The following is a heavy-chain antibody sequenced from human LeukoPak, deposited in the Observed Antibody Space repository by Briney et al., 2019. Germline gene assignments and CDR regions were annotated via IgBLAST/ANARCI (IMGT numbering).Heavy chain of an antibody. J-gene: IGHJ4*02. CDR1: GFTFSNFW. CDR3: ARPYYYSSGSLPY. CDR2: IKQDETEK. D-gene: IGHD3-10*01. Sequence: GGSLRLSCVDSGFTFSNFWMTWVRQAPGKGLEWVATIKQDETEKYYVDSVKGRFTISRDNAKNSLFLQMNSLRAEDTAVYYCARPYYYSSGSLPYWGQGTLVTVSS. V-gene: IGHV3-7*01.